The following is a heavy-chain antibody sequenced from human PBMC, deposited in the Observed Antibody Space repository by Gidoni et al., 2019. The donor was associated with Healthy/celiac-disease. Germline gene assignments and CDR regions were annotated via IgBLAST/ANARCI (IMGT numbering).Heavy chain of an antibody. CDR2: IYYSGST. CDR3: ARVHDYGDYPGSYYFDY. CDR1: GGSISSGGYY. Sequence: QVQLQESGPGLVKPSQTMSLTCTVSGGSISSGGYYWSWIRQHPGKGLEWIGDIYYSGSTYYNPSLKSRVTISVDTSKNQFSLKLSSVTAADTAVYYCARVHDYGDYPGSYYFDYWGQGTLVTVSS. J-gene: IGHJ4*02. D-gene: IGHD4-17*01. V-gene: IGHV4-31*03.